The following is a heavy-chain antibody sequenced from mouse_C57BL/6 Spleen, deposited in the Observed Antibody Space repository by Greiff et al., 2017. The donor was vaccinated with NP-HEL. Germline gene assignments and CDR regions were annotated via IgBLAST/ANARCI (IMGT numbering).Heavy chain of an antibody. CDR1: GYTFTSYW. CDR2: IHPNSGST. V-gene: IGHV1-64*01. J-gene: IGHJ2*01. D-gene: IGHD4-1*01. Sequence: QVQLQQPGAELVKPGASVKLSCKASGYTFTSYWMHWVKQRPGQGLEWIGMIHPNSGSTNYNEKFKSKATLTVDKSSSTAYMQLSSLTSEDSAVYYCARLSPSSYFDYWGQGTTLTVSS. CDR3: ARLSPSSYFDY.